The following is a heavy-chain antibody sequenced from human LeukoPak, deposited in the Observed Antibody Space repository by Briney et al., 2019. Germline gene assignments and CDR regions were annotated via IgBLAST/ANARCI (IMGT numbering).Heavy chain of an antibody. Sequence: ASETLSLTCTVSGGSINSYYWSWIRQPAGKGLEWIGRVFPSGSTNYNPSLKSRVTMSISPSKAQFSLQLTSVTAADTAVYYCARARAAGSWYYFDSWGQGVLVTVSS. J-gene: IGHJ4*02. CDR1: GGSINSYY. CDR2: VFPSGST. CDR3: ARARAAGSWYYFDS. V-gene: IGHV4-4*07. D-gene: IGHD6-13*01.